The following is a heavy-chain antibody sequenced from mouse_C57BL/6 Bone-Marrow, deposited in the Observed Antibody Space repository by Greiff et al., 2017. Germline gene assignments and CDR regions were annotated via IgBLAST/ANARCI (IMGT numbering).Heavy chain of an antibody. J-gene: IGHJ3*01. V-gene: IGHV1-59*01. D-gene: IGHD1-2*01. CDR3: ARSANRSFDF. Sequence: VQLQQPGAELVRPGTSVKLSCKASGYTFTSYWMHWVKQRPGQGLEWIGVIDPSDSYTNYNQKFKGKATLTVDTSSSTAYMQLSSLTSEDSAVYVCARSANRSFDFWGQGTLITVSA. CDR2: IDPSDSYT. CDR1: GYTFTSYW.